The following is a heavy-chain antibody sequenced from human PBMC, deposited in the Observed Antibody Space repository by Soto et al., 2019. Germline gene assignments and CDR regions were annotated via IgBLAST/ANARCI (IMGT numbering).Heavy chain of an antibody. D-gene: IGHD6-13*01. CDR3: RRSSRYSTDV. J-gene: IGHJ6*02. CDR2: IYSTGNT. Sequence: PSETLSLTCTVSGDSIRSSSYWGWIRQPPGKGMEWIGSIYSTGNTYYNPSLNSQVTISVDTSKNQFSLNLISLTAADTAVYYCRRSSRYSTDVWGQGTTVT. CDR1: GDSIRSSSY. V-gene: IGHV4-39*01.